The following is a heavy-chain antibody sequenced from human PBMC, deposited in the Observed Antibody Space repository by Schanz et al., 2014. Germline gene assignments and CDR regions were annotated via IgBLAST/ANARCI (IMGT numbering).Heavy chain of an antibody. D-gene: IGHD4-17*01. CDR2: IATSSSTR. V-gene: IGHV3-48*01. CDR1: GFTVSSNH. Sequence: EGQLAESGGGLVQPGGSLRLSCAVSGFTVSSNHMNWVRQVPGKGLEWLSYIATSSSTRHYADSVKGRFTVSRDNARNSLYLHMNTLGAEDTAVYYCARDGDRFYHNYYMDVWGKGTTVTVSS. CDR3: ARDGDRFYHNYYMDV. J-gene: IGHJ6*03.